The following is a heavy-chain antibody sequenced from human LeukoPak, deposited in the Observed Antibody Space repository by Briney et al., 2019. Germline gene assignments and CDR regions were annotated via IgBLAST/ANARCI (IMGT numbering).Heavy chain of an antibody. D-gene: IGHD3-10*01. J-gene: IGHJ4*02. Sequence: ASVKVSCKASGYTFTSYDINWVRQATGQGLEWMGWMNPNSGNTGYAQKFQGRVTMTRNTSISTAYMELSSLRSEDTAVYYCARSSMVRGVNGPYYFDYWGQGTLVTVSS. CDR1: GYTFTSYD. CDR3: ARSSMVRGVNGPYYFDY. V-gene: IGHV1-8*01. CDR2: MNPNSGNT.